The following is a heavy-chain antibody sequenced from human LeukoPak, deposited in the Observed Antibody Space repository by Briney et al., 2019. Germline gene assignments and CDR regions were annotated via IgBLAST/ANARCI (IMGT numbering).Heavy chain of an antibody. CDR3: ARGLDYYDNSSPFGY. CDR2: ISAYNGNT. V-gene: IGHV1-18*01. CDR1: GYTFTSYG. D-gene: IGHD3-22*01. Sequence: ASVKVSCKASGYTFTSYGISWVRQAPGQGLEWMGWISAYNGNTNYAQKLQGRVTMTTDTSTSTAYMELRSLRSDDTAVYYCARGLDYYDNSSPFGYWGQGTLVTVSS. J-gene: IGHJ4*02.